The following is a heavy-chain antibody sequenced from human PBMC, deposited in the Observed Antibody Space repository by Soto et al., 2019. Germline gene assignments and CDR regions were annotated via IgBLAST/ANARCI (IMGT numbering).Heavy chain of an antibody. CDR2: IYYSGST. Sequence: NPSETLSLTCTVSGGSISSYYWSWIRQPPGKGLEWIGYIYYSGSTNYNPSLKSRVTISVDTPKNQFSLKLSSVTAADTAVYYCASSLREDYFDYWGQGTLVTVSS. J-gene: IGHJ4*02. D-gene: IGHD3-10*01. V-gene: IGHV4-59*01. CDR1: GGSISSYY. CDR3: ASSLREDYFDY.